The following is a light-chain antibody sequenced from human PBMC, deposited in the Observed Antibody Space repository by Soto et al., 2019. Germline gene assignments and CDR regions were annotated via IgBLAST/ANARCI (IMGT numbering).Light chain of an antibody. CDR2: DVS. Sequence: QSALTQPASVSVSPGQSITISCTGTSSAVGGYNYVSWYQQHPGKAPQITIYDVSNRPAGVSNRFSGSKSGNTASLTISGLQAEDEADYYCSSYTSTDTLIFGGGTKLTVL. V-gene: IGLV2-14*03. J-gene: IGLJ2*01. CDR1: SSAVGGYNY. CDR3: SSYTSTDTLI.